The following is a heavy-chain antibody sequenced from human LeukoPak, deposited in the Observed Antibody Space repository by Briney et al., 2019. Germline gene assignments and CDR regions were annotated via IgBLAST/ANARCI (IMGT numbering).Heavy chain of an antibody. J-gene: IGHJ5*02. V-gene: IGHV4-59*01. Sequence: PSETLSLTCTVSGGSISSYYWSWIRQPPGKGLEWIGYVYNSGSTNHNPSLKSRVTISVDTSKNQFSLKLSSVTAADTAVYYCARFARGWFDPWGQGTLVTVSS. CDR3: ARFARGWFDP. CDR1: GGSISSYY. CDR2: VYNSGST.